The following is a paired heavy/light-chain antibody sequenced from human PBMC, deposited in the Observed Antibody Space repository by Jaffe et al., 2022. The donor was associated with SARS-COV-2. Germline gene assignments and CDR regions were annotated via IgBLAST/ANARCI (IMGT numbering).Light chain of an antibody. CDR3: QSVDSSGTYFWV. CDR2: KDS. V-gene: IGLV3-25*03. Sequence: SYELTQPPSVSVSPGQTARITCSGDALPKQYAYWYQQKPGQAPVLVIYKDSERPSGIPERFSGSSSGTTVTLTISGVQAEDEADYYCQSVDSSGTYFWVFGGGTKVTVL. J-gene: IGLJ3*02. CDR1: ALPKQY.
Heavy chain of an antibody. CDR3: ARERILGGSGSRDYYGMDV. J-gene: IGHJ6*02. CDR2: IIPILGIA. CDR1: GGTFSSNA. D-gene: IGHD3-10*01. V-gene: IGHV1-69*04. Sequence: QVQLVQSGAEVRKPGSSLKVSCKASGGTFSSNAISWVRQAPGQGLGWMGRIIPILGIADYAQRFQGRVTITADKSTSTAYMELSSLRSEDTAVYYCARERILGGSGSRDYYGMDVWGQGTTVTVSS.